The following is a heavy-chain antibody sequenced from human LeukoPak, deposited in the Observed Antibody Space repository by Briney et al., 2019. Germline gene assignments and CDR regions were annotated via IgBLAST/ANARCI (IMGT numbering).Heavy chain of an antibody. CDR1: GFTFSGSA. D-gene: IGHD3-10*01. CDR2: IRSKANSYAT. CDR3: TLWFGELLSIPNPDAFDI. J-gene: IGHJ3*02. Sequence: PGGSLRLSCAASGFTFSGSAMHWVRQASGKGLEWVGRIRSKANSYATAYAASVKGRFTISRDDSKNTAYPQMNSLKTEDTAVYYCTLWFGELLSIPNPDAFDIWGQGTMVTVSS. V-gene: IGHV3-73*01.